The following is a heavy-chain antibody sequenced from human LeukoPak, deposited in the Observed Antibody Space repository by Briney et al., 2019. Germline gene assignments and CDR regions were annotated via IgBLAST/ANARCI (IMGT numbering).Heavy chain of an antibody. CDR2: IYYSGSST. J-gene: IGHJ6*02. D-gene: IGHD3-10*01. CDR1: GGSMSGFF. CDR3: ARTSRHFYGSGTNLTPWPAGMDV. V-gene: IGHV4-59*01. Sequence: SETMSLTCTVSGGSMSGFFWTWIRQPPGRELEWIGSIYYSGSSTKYNPSLKSRVTISVDTSKSQFSLTLNSATAADTAVYYCARTSRHFYGSGTNLTPWPAGMDVWGQGTTVTVSS.